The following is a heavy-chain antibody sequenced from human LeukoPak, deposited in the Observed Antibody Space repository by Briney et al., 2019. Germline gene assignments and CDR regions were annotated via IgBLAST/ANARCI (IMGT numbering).Heavy chain of an antibody. CDR1: GFTFSSYG. CDR3: ARGGTAAGKGLGWYFDL. Sequence: AGGSLRLSCAASGFTFSSYGMHWVRQAPGKGLEWVAFIRYDGSNKYYADSVKGRFTISRDNSKNTLYLQMNSLRAGDTAVYYCARGGTAAGKGLGWYFDLWGRGTLVTVSS. V-gene: IGHV3-30*02. CDR2: IRYDGSNK. J-gene: IGHJ2*01. D-gene: IGHD6-13*01.